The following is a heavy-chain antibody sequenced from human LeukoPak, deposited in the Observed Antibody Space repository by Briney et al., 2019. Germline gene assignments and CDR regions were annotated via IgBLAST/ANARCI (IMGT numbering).Heavy chain of an antibody. Sequence: RPSETLSLTCAVYGGSFSGYYWSWIRQPPGKGLEWIGEINHSGSTNYNPSLKSRVTISVDTSKSQFSLKLSSVTAADTAVYYCARDAGYCSSTSCYLGYWGQGTLVTVSS. D-gene: IGHD2-2*01. J-gene: IGHJ4*02. CDR1: GGSFSGYY. V-gene: IGHV4-34*01. CDR2: INHSGST. CDR3: ARDAGYCSSTSCYLGY.